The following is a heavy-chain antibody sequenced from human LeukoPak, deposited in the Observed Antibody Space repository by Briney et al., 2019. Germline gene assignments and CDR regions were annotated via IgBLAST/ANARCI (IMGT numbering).Heavy chain of an antibody. D-gene: IGHD2-21*02. CDR2: INHSGST. Sequence: PSETLSLTCAVYGGSFSGYYWSWIRQPPGKGLEWIGEINHSGSTNYNPSLKSRVTISVDTSKNQFSLKLSSVTAADTAVYCCARGQRDPIVVVTYFDYWGQGTLVTVSS. V-gene: IGHV4-34*01. CDR3: ARGQRDPIVVVTYFDY. CDR1: GGSFSGYY. J-gene: IGHJ4*02.